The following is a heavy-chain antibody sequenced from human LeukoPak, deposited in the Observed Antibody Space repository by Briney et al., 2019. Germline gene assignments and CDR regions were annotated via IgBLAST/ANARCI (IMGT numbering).Heavy chain of an antibody. D-gene: IGHD4-17*01. CDR3: ARARSYGDYVY. J-gene: IGHJ4*02. CDR2: INSDVSST. V-gene: IGHV3-74*01. CDR1: GFTFSNSW. Sequence: GGSLRLSCAASGFTFSNSWMHWVRQAPGRGLVWVSRINSDVSSTGYADSVKDRFTISRDNAKNTLYLQMNSLRAEDTAVYYCARARSYGDYVYWGQGTLVTVSS.